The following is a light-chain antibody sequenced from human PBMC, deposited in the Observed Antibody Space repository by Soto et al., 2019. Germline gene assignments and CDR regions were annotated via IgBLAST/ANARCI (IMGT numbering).Light chain of an antibody. Sequence: DIQMTQSPSSLSASVGDRVTITCQASQDISNYLNWYQQKPWKAPNLLIYDASNLETWAPSRFSGSGSGTPFTFTIRSMQTEDIATYYCQHYDNLPPTWTFGPGTKVDIK. CDR3: QHYDNLPPTWT. CDR2: DAS. CDR1: QDISNY. V-gene: IGKV1-33*01. J-gene: IGKJ1*01.